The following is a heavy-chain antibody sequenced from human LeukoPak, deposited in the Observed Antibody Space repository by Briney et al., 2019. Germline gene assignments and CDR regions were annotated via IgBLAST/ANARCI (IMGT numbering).Heavy chain of an antibody. CDR2: IYTSGST. Sequence: SETLSLTCTVSGGSISSYYWSWIRQPAGKGLEWIGRIYTSGSTYYNPSLKSRVTISVDTSKNQFSLKLSSVTAADTAVYYCARANTYYYGSGSSFDYWGQGTLVTVSS. CDR1: GGSISSYY. CDR3: ARANTYYYGSGSSFDY. V-gene: IGHV4-4*07. J-gene: IGHJ4*02. D-gene: IGHD3-10*01.